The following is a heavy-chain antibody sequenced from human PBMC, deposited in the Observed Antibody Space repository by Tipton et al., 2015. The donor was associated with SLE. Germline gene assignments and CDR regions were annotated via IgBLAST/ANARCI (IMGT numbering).Heavy chain of an antibody. J-gene: IGHJ3*02. D-gene: IGHD1-26*01. Sequence: SLRLSCAVSGFTFSSYALRWVRQAPGRGLEWVSGISTSGDYTYYADSMKGRFTISRDNSKSTLYLQMDSLRAEDTALYYCAKNLRTGSDYIRRDAFDIWGQGTMVTVSS. CDR1: GFTFSSYA. CDR2: ISTSGDYT. CDR3: AKNLRTGSDYIRRDAFDI. V-gene: IGHV3-23*01.